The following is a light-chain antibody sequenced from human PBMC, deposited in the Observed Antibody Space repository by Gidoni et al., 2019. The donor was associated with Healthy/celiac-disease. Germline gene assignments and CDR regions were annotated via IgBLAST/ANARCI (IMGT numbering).Light chain of an antibody. J-gene: IGKJ4*01. V-gene: IGKV3-11*01. CDR3: QQRSNWPPLT. Sequence: DIVLPQSPAPLYSSPVELATLSCRARQSVSSYFAWYQQQPGQAPRLLIYDAANRPTGIPARFSGSGSWTDFTLTISSLEPEDFAVYYCQQRSNWPPLTFGGGTKVEIK. CDR2: DAA. CDR1: QSVSSY.